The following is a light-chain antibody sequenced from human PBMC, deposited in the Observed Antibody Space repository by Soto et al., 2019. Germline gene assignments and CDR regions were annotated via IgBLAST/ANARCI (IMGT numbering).Light chain of an antibody. Sequence: QSVLTQPPSASGTPGQRVTISCSGSSSNIGSNYVYWYQQLPGTAPKLLMYRSNQRPSGVPDRFTGSKSGTSASLAIDGLQSDDEADYYCAAWDDSLNGPVFGGGTKVTVL. CDR2: RSN. CDR1: SSNIGSNY. V-gene: IGLV1-47*01. J-gene: IGLJ2*01. CDR3: AAWDDSLNGPV.